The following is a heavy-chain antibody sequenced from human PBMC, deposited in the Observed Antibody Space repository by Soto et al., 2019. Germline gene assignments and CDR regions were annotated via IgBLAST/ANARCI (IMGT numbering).Heavy chain of an antibody. D-gene: IGHD1-20*01. V-gene: IGHV3-48*03. Sequence: GPLILTCAASGFIFSNCDINCGRQAPGERGEGVSYISSLGSTIYYAHSVKGRFTISRDNAKDSLSLQMNSLRAEDTAVYYCARDLRTLYNIDAWGQGTPVTVSS. J-gene: IGHJ5*01. CDR1: GFIFSNCD. CDR3: ARDLRTLYNIDA. CDR2: ISSLGSTI.